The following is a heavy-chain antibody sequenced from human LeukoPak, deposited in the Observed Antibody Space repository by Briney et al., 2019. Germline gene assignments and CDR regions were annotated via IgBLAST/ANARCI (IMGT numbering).Heavy chain of an antibody. CDR1: GFTSSSYS. CDR3: ARDLGSSWYTNWFDP. J-gene: IGHJ5*02. Sequence: PGGSLRLSCAASGFTSSSYSMNWVRQAPGKGLEWVSSISSSSSYIYYADSVKGRFTISRDNAKNSLYLQMNSLRAEDTAAYYCARDLGSSWYTNWFDPWGQGTLVTVSS. D-gene: IGHD6-13*01. CDR2: ISSSSSYI. V-gene: IGHV3-21*01.